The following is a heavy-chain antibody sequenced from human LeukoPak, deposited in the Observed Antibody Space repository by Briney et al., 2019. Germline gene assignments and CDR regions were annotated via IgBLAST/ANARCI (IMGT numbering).Heavy chain of an antibody. J-gene: IGHJ4*02. V-gene: IGHV4-34*01. D-gene: IGHD1-7*01. Sequence: GSLRLSCAASGFTFSSHWMSWVRQAPGKGLEWIGEINHSGSTNHNPSLKSRVTISVDTSKSQFSLKLSSVTAADTAVYYCARVMGTSDRENYLGYWGQGTLVTVSS. CDR1: GFTFSSHW. CDR2: INHSGST. CDR3: ARVMGTSDRENYLGY.